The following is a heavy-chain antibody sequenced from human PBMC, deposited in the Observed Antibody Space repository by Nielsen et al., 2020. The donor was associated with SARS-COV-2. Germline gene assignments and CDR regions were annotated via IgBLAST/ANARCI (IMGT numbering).Heavy chain of an antibody. CDR2: IDGNGFRT. J-gene: IGHJ4*02. V-gene: IGHV3-23*01. Sequence: GRSLRLSCVASGFTFPSYVMAWVRQAPGKGLEWVSTIDGNGFRTYYADSVQGRFTISRDNSKNTLYLQMNSLRAEDTAIYYCAKDYFLEWSFGDQHDFWGPGTLVTVSS. D-gene: IGHD3-3*01. CDR1: GFTFPSYV. CDR3: AKDYFLEWSFGDQHDF.